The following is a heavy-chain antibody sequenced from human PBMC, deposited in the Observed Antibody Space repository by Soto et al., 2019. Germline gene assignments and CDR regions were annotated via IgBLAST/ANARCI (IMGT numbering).Heavy chain of an antibody. D-gene: IGHD2-15*01. V-gene: IGHV3-11*01. CDR2: ISSSGSTI. CDR3: ARVRDIVVVVAATHFQH. Sequence: GGSLRLSCAASGFTFSDYYMSWIRQAPGKGLEWVSYISSSGSTIYYADSVRGRFTISRDNAKNSPYLQMNSLRAEDTAVYYCARVRDIVVVVAATHFQHWGQGTLVTVSS. CDR1: GFTFSDYY. J-gene: IGHJ1*01.